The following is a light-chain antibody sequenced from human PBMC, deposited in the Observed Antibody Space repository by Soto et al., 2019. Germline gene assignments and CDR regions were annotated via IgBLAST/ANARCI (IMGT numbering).Light chain of an antibody. CDR3: LQHTSYPRT. Sequence: DLQMTQSPSSLSASVGDRVTITYRASQVIGNKLGWYQQKPGEAPKRLIYAASSLQSGVRSRFSGSGAGSEFTLTISSLQPEDLAPSYCLQHTSYPRTFGQRTQV. J-gene: IGKJ1*01. CDR1: QVIGNK. CDR2: AAS. V-gene: IGKV1-17*01.